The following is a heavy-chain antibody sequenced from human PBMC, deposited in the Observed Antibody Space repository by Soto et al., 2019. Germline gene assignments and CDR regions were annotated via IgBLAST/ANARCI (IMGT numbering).Heavy chain of an antibody. V-gene: IGHV3-23*01. CDR2: IADSGRST. Sequence: GGSLRLSCAASGFTFSLYAMNWVRQAPGKGLEWVSTIADSGRSTYYADSVKGRFTISRDNSKNTLYLRMDSLRADDTALYYCAGADTEYYGMDVWGQGTTVTVSS. CDR1: GFTFSLYA. D-gene: IGHD5-18*01. CDR3: AGADTEYYGMDV. J-gene: IGHJ6*02.